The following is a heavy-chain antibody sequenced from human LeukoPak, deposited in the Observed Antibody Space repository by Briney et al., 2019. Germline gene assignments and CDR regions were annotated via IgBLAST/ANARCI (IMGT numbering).Heavy chain of an antibody. CDR3: ARHTGYSSGWYGTSGFDY. CDR1: GGSISSSSYY. Sequence: SETLSLTCTVSGGSISSSSYYWGWIRQPPGKGLEWIGSIYYSGSTYCNPSLKSRVTISVDTSKNQFSLKLSSVTAADTAVYYCARHTGYSSGWYGTSGFDYWGQGTLVTVSS. D-gene: IGHD6-19*01. CDR2: IYYSGST. J-gene: IGHJ4*02. V-gene: IGHV4-39*01.